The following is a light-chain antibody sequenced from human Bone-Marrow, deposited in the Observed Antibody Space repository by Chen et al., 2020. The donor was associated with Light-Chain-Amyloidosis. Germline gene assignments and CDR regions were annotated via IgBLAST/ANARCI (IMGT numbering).Light chain of an antibody. CDR1: NIGSTS. CDR3: QVWHRSTDRPV. V-gene: IGLV3-21*02. Sequence: SYVLTQPSSVSVAPGQTATIACGGNNIGSTSVDWYQQTPGQAPLLVVYDDSDRPSGIPERLSGSNCGNTATLTISRVEAGDAADYYCQVWHRSTDRPVFGGGTKLTVL. J-gene: IGLJ3*02. CDR2: DDS.